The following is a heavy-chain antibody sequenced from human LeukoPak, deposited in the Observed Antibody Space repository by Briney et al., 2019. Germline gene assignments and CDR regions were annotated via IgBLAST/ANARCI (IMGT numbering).Heavy chain of an antibody. V-gene: IGHV4-59*01. CDR1: GGSISSYY. CDR2: IYYSGST. Sequence: SETLSLTCTVSGGSISSYYWSWIRQPPGKGLEWIGYIYYSGSTNYNPSLKSRVTISVDTSKNQFSLKLSSVAAADTAVYYCARRESSGWSSPKDAFDIWGQGTMVTFFS. J-gene: IGHJ3*02. CDR3: ARRESSGWSSPKDAFDI. D-gene: IGHD6-19*01.